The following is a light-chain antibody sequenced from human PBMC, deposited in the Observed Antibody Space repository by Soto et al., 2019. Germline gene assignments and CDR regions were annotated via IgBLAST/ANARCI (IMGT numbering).Light chain of an antibody. CDR3: QQYDNCPWS. V-gene: IGKV3-15*01. Sequence: EIVMTQSPATLSVSPGGRPTLSCRASQSISDTLAWYQQKPGQAPRLLIHGASTRAPGFPARFSGSGSGTDFTLTISSLQSEDFAVYYCQQYDNCPWSFGQGTKVDIK. J-gene: IGKJ1*01. CDR2: GAS. CDR1: QSISDT.